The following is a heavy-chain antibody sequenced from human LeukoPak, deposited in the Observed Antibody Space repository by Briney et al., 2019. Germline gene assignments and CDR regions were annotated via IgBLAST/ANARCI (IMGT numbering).Heavy chain of an antibody. V-gene: IGHV4-59*02. CDR1: GGSVSSYY. J-gene: IGHJ4*02. CDR3: ARYMWGSYPTVEDY. Sequence: SETLSLTCTVSGGSVSSYYWSWIRQPPGKGLEWIGYIYYSGSTNYNPSLKSRVSISVDTSKNQFSLKLSSVTAADTAVYSCARYMWGSYPTVEDYWGQGTLVTVSS. D-gene: IGHD3-16*02. CDR2: IYYSGST.